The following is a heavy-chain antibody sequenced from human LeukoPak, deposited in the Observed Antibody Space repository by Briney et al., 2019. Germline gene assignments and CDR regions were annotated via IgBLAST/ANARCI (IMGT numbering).Heavy chain of an antibody. Sequence: GGALRLSCAASGFTASSNYMSWVRQAPGKELEWVSVIYSGGSTYYADSVKGRFTISRDNSKNTLYLQMNSLRAEDTAVYYCARDQAYSSGWYAFDYWGQGTLVTVSS. J-gene: IGHJ4*02. CDR2: IYSGGST. CDR3: ARDQAYSSGWYAFDY. CDR1: GFTASSNY. D-gene: IGHD6-19*01. V-gene: IGHV3-66*01.